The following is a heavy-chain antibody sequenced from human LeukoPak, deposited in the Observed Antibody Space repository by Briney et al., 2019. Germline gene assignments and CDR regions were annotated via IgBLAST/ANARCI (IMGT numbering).Heavy chain of an antibody. CDR1: GYTFTSYG. CDR2: ISAYNGNT. D-gene: IGHD3-10*01. Sequence: ASVKVSCKASGYTFTSYGISWVRQAPGQGLEWMGWISAYNGNTNYAQKLQGRVTMTTDTSTSTAYMELSSLRSEDTAVYYCARDGTMVRGAYFNYYGMDVWGQGTTVTVSS. V-gene: IGHV1-18*01. J-gene: IGHJ6*02. CDR3: ARDGTMVRGAYFNYYGMDV.